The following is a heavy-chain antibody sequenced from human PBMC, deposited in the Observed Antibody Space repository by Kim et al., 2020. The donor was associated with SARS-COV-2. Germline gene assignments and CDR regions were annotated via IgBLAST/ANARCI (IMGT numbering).Heavy chain of an antibody. CDR1: GFTFSSYS. J-gene: IGHJ4*02. V-gene: IGHV3-21*01. Sequence: GGSLRLSCAASGFTFSSYSMNWVRQAPGKGLEWVSSISSSSSYIYYADSVKGRFTISTDNAKNSLYLQMNSLRAEDTAVYYCARDLGGWFGRKWELRYYFDYWGQGTLVTVSS. D-gene: IGHD1-26*01. CDR3: ARDLGGWFGRKWELRYYFDY. CDR2: ISSSSSYI.